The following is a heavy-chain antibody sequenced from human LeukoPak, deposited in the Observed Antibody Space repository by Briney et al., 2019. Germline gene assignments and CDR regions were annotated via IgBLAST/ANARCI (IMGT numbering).Heavy chain of an antibody. D-gene: IGHD5-12*01. Sequence: ASVTVSFTASGYTFTGYYMHWVRQAPGQGLEWMGRINPNSGGTNYAQKFQGRVTMTRDTSISTAYMELSRLRSDDTAVYYCARKGSGYDSNSFDYWGQGTLVTVSS. CDR3: ARKGSGYDSNSFDY. V-gene: IGHV1-2*06. CDR1: GYTFTGYY. J-gene: IGHJ4*02. CDR2: INPNSGGT.